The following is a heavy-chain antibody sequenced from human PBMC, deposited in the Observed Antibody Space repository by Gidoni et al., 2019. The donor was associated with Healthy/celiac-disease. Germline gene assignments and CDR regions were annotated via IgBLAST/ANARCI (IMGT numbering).Heavy chain of an antibody. Sequence: QVQLGQSGAAVKKPGASVKVSCTASGYTFTSYGISGVRQAPGQGLEWMGWISAYNGNTNYAQKLQGRVTMTTDTSTSTAYMELRSLRSEDTAVYDCARRSTPWELLRAFDIWGQGTMVTVSS. CDR1: GYTFTSYG. CDR2: ISAYNGNT. J-gene: IGHJ3*02. CDR3: ARRSTPWELLRAFDI. V-gene: IGHV1-18*01. D-gene: IGHD1-26*01.